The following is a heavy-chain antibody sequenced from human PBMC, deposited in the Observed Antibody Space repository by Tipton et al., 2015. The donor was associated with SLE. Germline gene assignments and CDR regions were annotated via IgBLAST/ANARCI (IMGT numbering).Heavy chain of an antibody. D-gene: IGHD3-9*01. V-gene: IGHV4-61*02. J-gene: IGHJ3*02. CDR1: GGSITTGSYY. CDR2: LCTTGST. CDR3: AGQNYDVLTGYRRVDTFDI. Sequence: TLSLTCTVSGGSITTGSYYWGWIRQPAGKGLEWIGGLCTTGSTYYNPSLKSRVTISVDTSKNQFSLELSSVTAADTAVYYCAGQNYDVLTGYRRVDTFDIWGQGTMVTVSS.